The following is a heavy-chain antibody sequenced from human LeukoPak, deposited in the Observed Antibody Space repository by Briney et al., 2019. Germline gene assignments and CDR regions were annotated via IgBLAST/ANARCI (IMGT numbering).Heavy chain of an antibody. J-gene: IGHJ5*02. V-gene: IGHV3-30*03. CDR1: GFTFSSYG. Sequence: PGGSLRLSCAASGFTFSSYGMHWVRQAPGKGLEWVAVISYDGSNKYYADSVKGRFTISRDNSKNTLYLQMNSLRAEDTAVYYCARDYCSSTSCYLDPWGQGTLVTVSS. CDR2: ISYDGSNK. CDR3: ARDYCSSTSCYLDP. D-gene: IGHD2-2*01.